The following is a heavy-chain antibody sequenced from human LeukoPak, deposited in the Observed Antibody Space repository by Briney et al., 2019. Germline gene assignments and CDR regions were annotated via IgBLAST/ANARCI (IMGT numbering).Heavy chain of an antibody. V-gene: IGHV1-8*01. J-gene: IGHJ4*02. CDR1: GYTFTSYD. D-gene: IGHD2-15*01. CDR2: VNPNSGHT. Sequence: GASVKVSCKASGYTFTSYDVNWVRQATGQGLESMGWVNPNSGHTGYAQKFQGRVTMTTNTSISTAYMELSNLRSEDTAVYYCARGAPGSYCSGGSCPYFDYWGQGTLVSVSS. CDR3: ARGAPGSYCSGGSCPYFDY.